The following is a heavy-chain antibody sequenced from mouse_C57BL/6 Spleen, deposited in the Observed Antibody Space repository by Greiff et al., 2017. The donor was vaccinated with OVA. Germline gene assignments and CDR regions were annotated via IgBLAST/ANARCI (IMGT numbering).Heavy chain of an antibody. CDR1: GYAFSSSW. D-gene: IGHD1-1*01. CDR2: IYPGDGDT. V-gene: IGHV1-82*01. J-gene: IGHJ4*01. Sequence: LQESGPELVKPGASVKISCKASGYAFSSSWMNWVKQRPGKGLEWIGRIYPGDGDTNYNGKFKGKATLTADKSSSTAYMQLSSLTSEDSAVYFCARNYYGSSYPYYAMDYWGQGTSVTVSS. CDR3: ARNYYGSSYPYYAMDY.